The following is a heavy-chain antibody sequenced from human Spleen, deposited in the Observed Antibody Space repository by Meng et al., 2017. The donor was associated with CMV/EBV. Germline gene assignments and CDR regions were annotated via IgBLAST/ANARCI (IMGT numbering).Heavy chain of an antibody. CDR1: GGSFSGYY. D-gene: IGHD2-2*01. V-gene: IGHV4-34*01. Sequence: SETLSLTCAVYGGSFSGYYWSWIRQPPGKGLEWNGEINHSGSTNYNPSLKSRVTISVDTSKNQFSLKLSSVTAADTAVYYCARGLPDYCSSTSCRGFDYWGQGTLVTVSS. J-gene: IGHJ4*02. CDR3: ARGLPDYCSSTSCRGFDY. CDR2: INHSGST.